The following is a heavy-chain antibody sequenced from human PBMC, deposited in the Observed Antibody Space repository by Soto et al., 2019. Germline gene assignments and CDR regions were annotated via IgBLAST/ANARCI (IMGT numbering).Heavy chain of an antibody. CDR1: GFSLSTSGVG. CDR2: LYWDDDK. CDR3: ARTSVNWGSRGLVDY. Sequence: QITLKESGPTLVKPTQTLTLTCTFSGFSLSTSGVGVGWIRQPPGKALEWLAFLYWDDDKRYSPSLKSRLTITKVTAKNQLLLTMTNMDPVDTATYYCARTSVNWGSRGLVDYWGQGTLVTVAS. V-gene: IGHV2-5*02. J-gene: IGHJ4*02. D-gene: IGHD7-27*01.